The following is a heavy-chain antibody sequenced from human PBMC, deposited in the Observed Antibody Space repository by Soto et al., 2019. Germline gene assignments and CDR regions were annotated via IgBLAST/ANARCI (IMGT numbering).Heavy chain of an antibody. CDR1: GGTFSSYA. J-gene: IGHJ6*02. D-gene: IGHD3-10*01. V-gene: IGHV1-69*06. Sequence: QVQLVQSGAEVKKPGSSVKVSCKASGGTFSSYAISWVRQAPGQGLEWMGGIIPIFGTANYAQKFQGRVKITADKSTRTAYMELSRLRSEDKAVYYCARDRLLWFGELLSDYYYYYGMDVWGQGTTVTGS. CDR3: ARDRLLWFGELLSDYYYYYGMDV. CDR2: IIPIFGTA.